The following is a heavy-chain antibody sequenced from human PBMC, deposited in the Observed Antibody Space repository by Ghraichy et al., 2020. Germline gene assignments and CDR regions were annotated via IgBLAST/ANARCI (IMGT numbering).Heavy chain of an antibody. J-gene: IGHJ4*02. V-gene: IGHV3-30*04. D-gene: IGHD2-21*02. CDR3: ARGLGVVTAIIRGFDY. CDR2: ISYDGSNK. Sequence: GGSLRLSCAASGFTFSSYAMHWVRQAPGKGLEWVAVISYDGSNKYYADSVKGRFTISRDNSKNTLYLQMNSLRAEDTAVYYCARGLGVVTAIIRGFDYWGQGTLVTVSS. CDR1: GFTFSSYA.